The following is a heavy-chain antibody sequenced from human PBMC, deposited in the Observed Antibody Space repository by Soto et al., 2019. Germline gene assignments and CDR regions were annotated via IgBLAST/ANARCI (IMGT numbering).Heavy chain of an antibody. Sequence: EVQLLESGGGLVQPGGSLRLSCAASGFTFSSYAMSWVRQAPGKGLEWVSDISGSGGSTYSADSVKGRFTISRDNSKNTLYLQMNSLRAEDTAVYYCARPVVVAATPYYYYYMDVWGKGTTVTVSS. CDR1: GFTFSSYA. CDR3: ARPVVVAATPYYYYYMDV. J-gene: IGHJ6*03. D-gene: IGHD2-15*01. CDR2: ISGSGGST. V-gene: IGHV3-23*01.